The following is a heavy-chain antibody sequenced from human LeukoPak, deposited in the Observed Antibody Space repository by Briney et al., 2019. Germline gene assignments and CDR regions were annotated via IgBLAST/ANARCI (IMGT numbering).Heavy chain of an antibody. D-gene: IGHD1-14*01. J-gene: IGHJ4*02. CDR3: VRTNPWDLTYYFDY. V-gene: IGHV4-39*01. CDR1: GGSISSSSYY. CDR2: IYYSGST. Sequence: PSETLSLTRTVSGGSISSSSYYWGWIRQPPGKGLEWIGSIYYSGSTYYNPSLKSRVTISVDTSKNQFSPKLSSVTAADTAVYYCVRTNPWDLTYYFDYWGQGTLVTVSS.